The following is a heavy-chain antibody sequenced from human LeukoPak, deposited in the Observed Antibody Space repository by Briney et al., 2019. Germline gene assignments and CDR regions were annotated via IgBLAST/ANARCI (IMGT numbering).Heavy chain of an antibody. D-gene: IGHD3-16*02. V-gene: IGHV3-23*01. CDR3: AKSHYDYVWGSYRYIPFDY. J-gene: IGHJ4*02. CDR1: GFTFSSYA. Sequence: GGSLRLSCAASGFTFSSYAMHWVRQAPGKGLEWVSAISGSGGSTYYADSVKGRFTISRDNSKNTLYLQMNSLRAEDTAVYYCAKSHYDYVWGSYRYIPFDYWGQGTLVTVSS. CDR2: ISGSGGST.